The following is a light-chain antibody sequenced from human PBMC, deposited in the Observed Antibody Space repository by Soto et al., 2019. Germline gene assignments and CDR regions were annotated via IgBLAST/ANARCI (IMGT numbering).Light chain of an antibody. CDR3: QQANSFPIT. CDR1: QGISTW. J-gene: IGKJ5*01. Sequence: DIQMTQSPSSVSASVGDSVTITCRASQGISTWLAWYQQKPGKAPNLLIYPASSLRSGVTSRFSGSGSGTDFTLTISSLQPEDFASYYCQQANSFPITFGQGTRLDIK. CDR2: PAS. V-gene: IGKV1-12*01.